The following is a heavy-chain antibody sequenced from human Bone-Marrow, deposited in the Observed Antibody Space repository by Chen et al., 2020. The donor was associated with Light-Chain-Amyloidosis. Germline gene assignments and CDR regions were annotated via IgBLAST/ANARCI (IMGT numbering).Heavy chain of an antibody. V-gene: IGHV3-7*03. J-gene: IGHJ4*02. CDR3: ARGSTLIRG. Sequence: EVQLVESGGGLVQRGGSLRLSCAASGFAFSGSGMSWVRQAPGKGLEWVADINENGREQNYVDSVKGRFTISRDNARNSLHLQLNSLRADDTAVYYCARGSTLIRGWGQGTLVTVSS. CDR1: GFAFSGSG. CDR2: INENGREQ. D-gene: IGHD3-16*01.